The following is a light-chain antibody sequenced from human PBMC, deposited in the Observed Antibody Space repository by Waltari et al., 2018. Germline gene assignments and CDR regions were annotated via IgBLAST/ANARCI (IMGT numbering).Light chain of an antibody. CDR3: QQYNSYSLLT. Sequence: DIHITQSPSTLSASVGDRFTITCRASQSISNWLAWYQQKPGKAPKLLIYKASTLESGVPSRFSGSGSGTEFTLTISSLQPDDFATYYCQQYNSYSLLTFGGGTKVEIK. V-gene: IGKV1-5*03. CDR2: KAS. CDR1: QSISNW. J-gene: IGKJ4*01.